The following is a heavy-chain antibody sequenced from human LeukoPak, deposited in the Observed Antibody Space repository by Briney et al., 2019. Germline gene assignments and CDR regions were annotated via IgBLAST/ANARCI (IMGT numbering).Heavy chain of an antibody. J-gene: IGHJ3*02. V-gene: IGHV4-59*01. CDR3: ARHSGSSGGAFDI. CDR1: GGSISSYY. D-gene: IGHD6-6*01. CDR2: MYHSGST. Sequence: PSETLSLTCTVSGGSISSYYWSWIRQPPGKGLDWIGYMYHSGSTSINPSLKSRVTMSVDTSTNQFSLRLSSVTAADTAVYYCARHSGSSGGAFDIWGQGTMVTVSS.